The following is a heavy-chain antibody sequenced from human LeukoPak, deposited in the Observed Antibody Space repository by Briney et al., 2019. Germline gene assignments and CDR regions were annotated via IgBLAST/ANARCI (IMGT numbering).Heavy chain of an antibody. J-gene: IGHJ4*02. V-gene: IGHV3-7*03. CDR3: AKAAPGIAVAGTYFDY. D-gene: IGHD6-19*01. CDR2: IKQDGSEK. CDR1: GFTFSSYW. Sequence: GGSLRLSCAASGFTFSSYWMSWVRQAPGKGLEWVANIKQDGSEKYYVDSVKGRFTISRDNAKNSLYLQMNSLRAEDTAVYYCAKAAPGIAVAGTYFDYWGQGTLVTVSS.